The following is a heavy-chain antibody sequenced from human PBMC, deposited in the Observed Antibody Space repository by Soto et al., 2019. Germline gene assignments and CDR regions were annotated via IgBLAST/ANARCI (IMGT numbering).Heavy chain of an antibody. D-gene: IGHD6-19*01. J-gene: IGHJ4*02. Sequence: GGSLRLSCAASGFTFSNYGMRWVRQAPGKGLEWVAGISYAGSTEYYADSVRGRFSISRNNSADTVSVVMNNVRPADTALYFCAKAEARAPSFDGWGQGAPVTVSS. CDR2: ISYAGSTE. CDR3: AKAEARAPSFDG. CDR1: GFTFSNYG. V-gene: IGHV3-30*18.